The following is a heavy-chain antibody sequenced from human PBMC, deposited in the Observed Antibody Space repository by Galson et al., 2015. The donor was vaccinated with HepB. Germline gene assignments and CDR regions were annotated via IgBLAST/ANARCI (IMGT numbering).Heavy chain of an antibody. V-gene: IGHV4-59*01. CDR3: AKTYSANPGWFDP. D-gene: IGHD1-26*01. Sequence: SETLSLTCTVSGGSISRDYWSWVRQSPGKGLEWIGDIYYSGSTNYNPSLKSRVTISVDTSKKQFSLKLSSVTAADTAVYYCAKTYSANPGWFDPWGQGTLVTVSS. CDR2: IYYSGST. CDR1: GGSISRDY. J-gene: IGHJ5*02.